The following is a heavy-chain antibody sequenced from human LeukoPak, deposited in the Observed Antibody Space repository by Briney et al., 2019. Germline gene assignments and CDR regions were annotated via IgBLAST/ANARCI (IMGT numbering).Heavy chain of an antibody. D-gene: IGHD2-15*01. J-gene: IGHJ4*02. CDR2: INHSGST. V-gene: IGHV4-34*01. CDR3: ARGGVLNACSGGSCYVNY. CDR1: GGSFSGYY. Sequence: SETLSLTCAVYGGSFSGYYWSWIRQPPGKGLEWIGEINHSGSTNYNPSHKSRVTISVDTSKNQFSLKLSSVTAADTAVYYCARGGVLNACSGGSCYVNYWGQGTLVTVSS.